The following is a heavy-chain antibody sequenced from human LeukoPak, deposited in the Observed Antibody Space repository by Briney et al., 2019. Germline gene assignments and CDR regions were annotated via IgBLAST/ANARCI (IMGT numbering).Heavy chain of an antibody. CDR1: GGTFSSYA. CDR2: IIPILGIA. V-gene: IGHV1-69*04. J-gene: IGHJ4*02. CDR3: ARDGELSTSPDY. D-gene: IGHD1-7*01. Sequence: SVKVSCKASGGTFSSYAISWVRQAPGQGLEWMGRIIPILGIANYAQKFQGRVTITADESTSTAYMELSSLRSEDTAVYYCARDGELSTSPDYWGQGTLVTVSS.